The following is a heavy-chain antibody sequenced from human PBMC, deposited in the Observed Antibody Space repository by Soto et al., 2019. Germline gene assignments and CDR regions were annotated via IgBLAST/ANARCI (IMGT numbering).Heavy chain of an antibody. D-gene: IGHD6-19*01. CDR3: TKAFIAVAVPDY. CDR1: GFTFHSHA. Sequence: GGLRLSCAASGFTFHSHAMSWVRLAPGKGLEWISSITGNGLNSYYANSVKGRFTISRDNSKNTVYLQMNGLGAEDTAVYYCTKAFIAVAVPDYWGQGTLVTVPQ. J-gene: IGHJ4*02. V-gene: IGHV3-23*01. CDR2: ITGNGLNS.